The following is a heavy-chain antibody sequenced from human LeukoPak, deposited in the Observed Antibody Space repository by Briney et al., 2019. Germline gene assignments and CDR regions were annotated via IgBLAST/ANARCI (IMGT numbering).Heavy chain of an antibody. V-gene: IGHV4-39*07. Sequence: SETLSLTCTVSGGSISSSSYYWGWIRQPPGKGLEWIGSIYYSGSTYYNPSLKSRVTISVDTSKNQFSLKLSSVTAADTAVYYCARGRLTKWYSSSARYFDYWGQGTLVTVSS. CDR2: IYYSGST. D-gene: IGHD6-13*01. CDR1: GGSISSSSYY. CDR3: ARGRLTKWYSSSARYFDY. J-gene: IGHJ4*02.